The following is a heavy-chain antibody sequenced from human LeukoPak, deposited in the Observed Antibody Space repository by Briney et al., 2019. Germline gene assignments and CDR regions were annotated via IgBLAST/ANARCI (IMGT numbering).Heavy chain of an antibody. CDR2: NSGSGGNT. V-gene: IGHV3-23*01. D-gene: IGHD5-12*01. CDR1: RVTFSSYA. CDR3: AKGGLLVASFDY. J-gene: IGHJ4*02. Sequence: GGSLRLCCAASRVTFSSYAMTWVRQAPGKGLEWVSANSGSGGNTYYADSGKGRFTISRDNSKNTLYLQMNSLRAEDRAVYYCAKGGLLVASFDYWGQGTLVTVSS.